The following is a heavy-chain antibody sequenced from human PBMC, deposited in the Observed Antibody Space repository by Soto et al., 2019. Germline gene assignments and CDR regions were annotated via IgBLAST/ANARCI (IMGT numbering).Heavy chain of an antibody. CDR2: INAGNGNT. Sequence: ASVKVSCKASGYTFTTYAMHWVRQAPGQRLEWMGWINAGNGNTKYSQKFQDRVTITRDTSATTAYMELSSLRSEGTAVYYCARDRTYDSGNYFRFDYWGQGTLVTVSS. CDR3: ARDRTYDSGNYFRFDY. V-gene: IGHV1-3*01. D-gene: IGHD3-10*01. J-gene: IGHJ4*02. CDR1: GYTFTTYA.